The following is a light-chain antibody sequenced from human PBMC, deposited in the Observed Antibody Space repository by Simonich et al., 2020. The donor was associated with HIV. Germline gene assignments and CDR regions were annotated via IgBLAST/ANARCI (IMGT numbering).Light chain of an antibody. CDR1: QSVLYSSNNKNY. Sequence: DIVMTQSPDSLVVSLGERATINCKSSQSVLYSSNNKNYLAWYQQKPRQPPKLLIYWASTREYGVPDRFSGSGSGTLFTLTISSLQAEDVAVYYCQQYYSTPLTFGGGTKVEIK. J-gene: IGKJ4*01. CDR3: QQYYSTPLT. V-gene: IGKV4-1*01. CDR2: WAS.